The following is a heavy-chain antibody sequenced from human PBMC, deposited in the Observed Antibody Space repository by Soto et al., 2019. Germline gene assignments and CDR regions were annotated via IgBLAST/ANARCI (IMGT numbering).Heavy chain of an antibody. Sequence: QLQLQESGPGLVKPSETLSLTCTVSGGSISSSSYYWGWIRQPPGKGLEWIGSIYYSGSTYYNPSLKSRVTISIDTSKNQFSLKLSSVTAADTAVYYCARRPVLYFDPWGQGTLVTVSS. CDR1: GGSISSSSYY. V-gene: IGHV4-39*01. J-gene: IGHJ5*02. CDR3: ARRPVLYFDP. CDR2: IYYSGST. D-gene: IGHD2-8*01.